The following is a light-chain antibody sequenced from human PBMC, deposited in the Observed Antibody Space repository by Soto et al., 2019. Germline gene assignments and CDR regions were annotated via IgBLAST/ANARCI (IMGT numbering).Light chain of an antibody. CDR2: AAS. CDR3: QQANSFRPN. Sequence: DIQMTQSPSSVSASVGDRVTITCRASQGISSWLGWYQQKPGKAPKLLIYAASSLPSGVPSRFSGSGSVTDFTLTISSLQPEDFATYYCQQANSFRPNFGQGTRLEIK. V-gene: IGKV1D-12*01. CDR1: QGISSW. J-gene: IGKJ5*01.